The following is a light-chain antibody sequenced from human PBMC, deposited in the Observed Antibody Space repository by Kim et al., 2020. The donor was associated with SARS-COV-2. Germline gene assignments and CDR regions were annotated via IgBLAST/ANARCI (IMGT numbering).Light chain of an antibody. Sequence: SVSPGERATRSCRASQSVSSNLAWYQQKRGQAPRLLIYDASTRATGIPDRFSGSGSGTEFTLTISSLQSEDFAVYYCQQYNDWWTFGQGTKVDIK. J-gene: IGKJ1*01. V-gene: IGKV3-15*01. CDR3: QQYNDWWT. CDR2: DAS. CDR1: QSVSSN.